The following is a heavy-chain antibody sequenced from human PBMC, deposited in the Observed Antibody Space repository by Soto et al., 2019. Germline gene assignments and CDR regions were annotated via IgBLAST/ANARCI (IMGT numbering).Heavy chain of an antibody. D-gene: IGHD3-16*01. CDR2: ISYDGSNK. J-gene: IGHJ6*01. CDR1: GFTFSSYG. V-gene: IGHV3-30*18. Sequence: QVQLVESGGGVVQPGRSLRLSCAASGFTFSSYGMHWVRQAPGKGLEWVAVISYDGSNKYYADSVKGRFTISRDNSKNTLYLQMNSLRAEDTAVYYCAKDVGGSYYYYYGMDVW. CDR3: AKDVGGSYYYYYGMDV.